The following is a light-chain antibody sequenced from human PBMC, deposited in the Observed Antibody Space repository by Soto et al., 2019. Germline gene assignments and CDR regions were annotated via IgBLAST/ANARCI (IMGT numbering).Light chain of an antibody. CDR2: LGS. CDR1: QSLLDKSGYNY. V-gene: IGKV2-28*01. Sequence: DIVMTQSPLSLPVTPGEPASISCRSSQSLLDKSGYNYVDWYLQKPGQSPQLLIYLGSNRASGVPDRFSGSGSGTDFTLKISRVEAEDVGVYYCMQALQTRTFGQGTKVDIK. J-gene: IGKJ1*01. CDR3: MQALQTRT.